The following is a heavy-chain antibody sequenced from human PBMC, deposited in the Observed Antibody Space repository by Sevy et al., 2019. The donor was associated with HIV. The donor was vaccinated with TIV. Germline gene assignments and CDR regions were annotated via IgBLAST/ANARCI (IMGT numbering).Heavy chain of an antibody. J-gene: IGHJ3*02. Sequence: GGSLRLSCAASGFTFSNYAMGWVRQAPGKGPEWVSYISSSSSTIYYADSVKGRFTISRDNAKNSLYLQMNSLRAEDTAVYYCARVGIVVGGAFDIWGQGTMVTVSS. CDR3: ARVGIVVGGAFDI. D-gene: IGHD2-15*01. V-gene: IGHV3-48*01. CDR1: GFTFSNYA. CDR2: ISSSSSTI.